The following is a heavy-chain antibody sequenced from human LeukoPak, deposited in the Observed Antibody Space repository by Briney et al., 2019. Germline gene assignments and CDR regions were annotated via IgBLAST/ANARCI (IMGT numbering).Heavy chain of an antibody. V-gene: IGHV4-39*07. CDR3: ARAARSEPVPPSN. CDR2: IFYSGIT. Sequence: GSLRLSCAASGLIVSSNYMTWIRQPPGKGLEWIGNIFYSGITYYNPSLRSRVTIAIDTSKSQFSLKLTSVTAADTAVYYCARAARSEPVPPSNWGQGTLVTVSS. J-gene: IGHJ4*02. CDR1: GLIVSSNY. D-gene: IGHD2-2*01.